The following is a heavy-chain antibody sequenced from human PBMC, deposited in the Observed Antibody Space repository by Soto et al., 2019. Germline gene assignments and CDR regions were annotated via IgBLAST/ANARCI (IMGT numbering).Heavy chain of an antibody. D-gene: IGHD1-1*01. CDR1: GDSVSSNSAA. CDR3: ARGSWDDVSGHYYMDV. V-gene: IGHV6-1*01. Sequence: QVQLHQSGPGLVKPSQTLSLTCDISGDSVSSNSAAWNWIRQTPSRGLEWLGRTYYRSKWYSNYATSLKSRVTVNPDTFKNQFSLQLNSVTPEDTAVYYCARGSWDDVSGHYYMDVWGKGTTVTVSS. CDR2: TYYRSKWYS. J-gene: IGHJ6*03.